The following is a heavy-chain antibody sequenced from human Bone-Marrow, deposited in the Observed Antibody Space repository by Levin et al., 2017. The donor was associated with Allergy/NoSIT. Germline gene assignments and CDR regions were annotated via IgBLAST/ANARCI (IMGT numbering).Heavy chain of an antibody. D-gene: IGHD6-13*01. J-gene: IGHJ5*02. CDR1: GFRFNDYA. V-gene: IGHV3-23*01. Sequence: GGSLRLSCAASGFRFNDYAMSWVRQAPGKGLEWVSAISGSGGSTYYADSVKGRFTLSRDNSKNTLYLQMNSLSAEDTAVYFCAKDRGKGAASRPTSWGQGTLVTGSS. CDR3: AKDRGKGAASRPTS. CDR2: ISGSGGST.